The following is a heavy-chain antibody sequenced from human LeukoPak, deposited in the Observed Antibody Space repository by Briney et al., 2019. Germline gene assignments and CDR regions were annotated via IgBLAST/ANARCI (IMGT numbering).Heavy chain of an antibody. CDR1: GGSISSSSYY. J-gene: IGHJ4*02. Sequence: PSETLSLTCTVSGGSISSSSYYWGWIRQPPGKWLEWIGRIYYSGSTYYNPSLKSRVTISVDTSKNQFSLKLSSVTAADTAVYYCARAMTSYYYDSSGRSFDYWGQGTLVTVSS. CDR3: ARAMTSYYYDSSGRSFDY. V-gene: IGHV4-39*07. CDR2: IYYSGST. D-gene: IGHD3-22*01.